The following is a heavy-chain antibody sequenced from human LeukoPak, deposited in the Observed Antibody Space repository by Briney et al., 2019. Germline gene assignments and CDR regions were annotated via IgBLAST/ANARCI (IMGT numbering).Heavy chain of an antibody. V-gene: IGHV4-38-2*02. J-gene: IGHJ4*02. Sequence: SETLSLTCTVSGYSISSGYYWGWIRQPPGKGLEWIGSIYHSGSTYYNPSLKSRVTISVDTSKNQFSLKLSSVTAADTAVYYCARDVGSYYLDYWGQGTLVTVSS. CDR3: ARDVGSYYLDY. CDR1: GYSISSGYY. CDR2: IYHSGST. D-gene: IGHD1-26*01.